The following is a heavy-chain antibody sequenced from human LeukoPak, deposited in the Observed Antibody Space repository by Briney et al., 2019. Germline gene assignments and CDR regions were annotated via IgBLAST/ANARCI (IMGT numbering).Heavy chain of an antibody. D-gene: IGHD6-13*01. CDR3: ARGGDKAAGDY. J-gene: IGHJ4*02. Sequence: ASVKVSCKASGYTFTSYAVHWVRQAPGQRLEWMGWINAGNGNTKYSQKFQGRVTITRDTSASTAYMELSSLRSDDTAVYYCARGGDKAAGDYWGQGTLVTVSS. CDR1: GYTFTSYA. V-gene: IGHV1-3*01. CDR2: INAGNGNT.